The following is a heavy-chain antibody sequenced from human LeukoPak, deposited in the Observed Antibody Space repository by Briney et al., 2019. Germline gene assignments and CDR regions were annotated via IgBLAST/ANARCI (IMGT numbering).Heavy chain of an antibody. CDR1: GGSISGSSYY. V-gene: IGHV4-39*01. D-gene: IGHD3-3*01. CDR2: IYYSGST. CDR3: ARLDVFWSGYYYFDY. J-gene: IGHJ4*02. Sequence: PSETLSLTCTVSGGSISGSSYYWGWIRQPPGKGLEWIGSIYYSGSTYYNPSLKSRVTISVDTSKNQFSLKLSSVTAADTAVYYCARLDVFWSGYYYFDYWSQGTLVTVSS.